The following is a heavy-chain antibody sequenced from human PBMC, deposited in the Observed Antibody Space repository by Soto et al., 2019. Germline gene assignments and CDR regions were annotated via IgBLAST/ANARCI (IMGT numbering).Heavy chain of an antibody. Sequence: SETLSLTCAVSGGSISSSNWWSWVRQPPGKGLEWIGEIYHSGSTNYNPSLKSRVTISVDKSKNQFSLKLSSVTAADTAVYYCARDATYSSGWLGEYNWFDPWGQGTLVTVSS. CDR3: ARDATYSSGWLGEYNWFDP. J-gene: IGHJ5*02. D-gene: IGHD6-19*01. CDR1: GGSISSSNW. CDR2: IYHSGST. V-gene: IGHV4-4*02.